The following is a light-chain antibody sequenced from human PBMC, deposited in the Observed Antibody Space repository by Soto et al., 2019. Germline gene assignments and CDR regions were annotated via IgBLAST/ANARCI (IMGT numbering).Light chain of an antibody. V-gene: IGLV1-40*01. Sequence: QAVVTQPPSVSGAPGQRVTISCTGSMSNIGAGYDVNWYQHLPGTAPKLLIYDNTHRPSGVPDRFSASKSGTSASLTVSGLQAEDEADYYCSSYAGRDVFVFGTGTKLTVL. CDR2: DNT. CDR3: SSYAGRDVFV. CDR1: MSNIGAGYD. J-gene: IGLJ1*01.